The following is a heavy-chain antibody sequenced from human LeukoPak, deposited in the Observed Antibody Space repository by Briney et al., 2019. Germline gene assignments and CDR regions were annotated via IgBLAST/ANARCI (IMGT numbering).Heavy chain of an antibody. CDR3: VKGPRPDITVAHTVEN. J-gene: IGHJ4*02. Sequence: PGGSLRLSCVASGFNFDQYAMFWVRQAPGRGLEWVSTISSRGDSTYVADSVKGRFTISRDNSKNSLYLQMNTVRAEDTAVYYCVKGPRPDITVAHTVENWGQGTLVTVSS. CDR1: GFNFDQYA. CDR2: ISSRGDST. V-gene: IGHV3-23*01. D-gene: IGHD6-19*01.